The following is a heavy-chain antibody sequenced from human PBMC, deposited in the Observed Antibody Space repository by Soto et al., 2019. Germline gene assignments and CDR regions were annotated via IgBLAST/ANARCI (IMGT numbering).Heavy chain of an antibody. J-gene: IGHJ6*03. V-gene: IGHV4-59*01. D-gene: IGHD2-15*01. CDR2: IYYSGST. Sequence: SETLSLTCTVSGGSIISYYWSWIRQPPGKGLEWIGYIYYSGSTNCNPSLKSRVTISVDTSKNQFSLKLSSVTAADTAVYYCAGCSCSGGSCYYYYYVEGWGKGSRVTVAS. CDR3: AGCSCSGGSCYYYYYVEG. CDR1: GGSIISYY.